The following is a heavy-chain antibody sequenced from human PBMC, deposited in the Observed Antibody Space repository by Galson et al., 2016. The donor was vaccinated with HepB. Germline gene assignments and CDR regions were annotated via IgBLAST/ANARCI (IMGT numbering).Heavy chain of an antibody. CDR1: SYTFTSRG. V-gene: IGHV1-18*01. Sequence: SVKVSCKASSYTFTSRGIRWVRQAPGQGLEWMGWISAYDGHTNYGQKLQDRLTMTTDTSTSTAYMELRSLRSDDTAVYYCARDQAPLPGDYWGQGTLVTVSS. J-gene: IGHJ4*02. D-gene: IGHD2-15*01. CDR3: ARDQAPLPGDY. CDR2: ISAYDGHT.